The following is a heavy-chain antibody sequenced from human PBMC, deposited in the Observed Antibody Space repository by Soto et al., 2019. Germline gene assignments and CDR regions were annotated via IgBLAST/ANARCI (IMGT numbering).Heavy chain of an antibody. D-gene: IGHD6-6*01. CDR3: GKGSKLVEE. CDR1: GFTFSNFG. V-gene: IGHV3-30*18. J-gene: IGHJ4*02. Sequence: QVQLVASGGGVVQPGRSLRLSCATSGFTFSNFGIQWVRQAPGKGLKWVAVISYDGSNKFYAASVKGRFTISRDNSKNTVYLQMDSLRAEDTAFYYCGKGSKLVEEWGQGTLVTVSS. CDR2: ISYDGSNK.